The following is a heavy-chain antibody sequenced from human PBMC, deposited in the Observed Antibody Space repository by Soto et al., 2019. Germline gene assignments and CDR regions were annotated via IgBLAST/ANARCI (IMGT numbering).Heavy chain of an antibody. J-gene: IGHJ5*02. Sequence: ASETLSLTCAVYGGAFSGYYWSWIRQPPGKGLEWIGEINHSGSTNYNPSLKSRVTISVDTSKNQFSLKLSSVTAADTAVYYCARGRIVVVVAAKPNWFDPWGQGTLVTVSS. CDR2: INHSGST. V-gene: IGHV4-34*01. CDR3: ARGRIVVVVAAKPNWFDP. CDR1: GGAFSGYY. D-gene: IGHD2-15*01.